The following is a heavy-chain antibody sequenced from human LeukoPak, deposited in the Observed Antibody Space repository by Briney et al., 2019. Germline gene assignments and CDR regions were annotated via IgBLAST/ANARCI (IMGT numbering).Heavy chain of an antibody. D-gene: IGHD3-10*01. J-gene: IGHJ3*01. CDR1: GFTVSSNY. V-gene: IGHV3-7*01. Sequence: GGSLRLSCAASGFTVSSNYMSWVRQAPGKGLEWVANINQVGSEKFYVDSVEGRFTMSRDNTKNSLDLQMNSLRAEDTAVYYCVRYQSGTGRTAAFDVWGRGTMVTVSS. CDR2: INQVGSEK. CDR3: VRYQSGTGRTAAFDV.